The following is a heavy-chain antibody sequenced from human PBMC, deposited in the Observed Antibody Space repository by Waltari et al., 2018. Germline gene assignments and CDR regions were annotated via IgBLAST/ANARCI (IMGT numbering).Heavy chain of an antibody. CDR1: GGSLSGYH. V-gene: IGHV4-34*02. CDR2: INDSGRT. CDR3: ARVFGYYYYYMDV. J-gene: IGHJ6*03. D-gene: IGHD3-3*01. Sequence: QVQLQQWGAGLLKPSETLSLTCDVSGGSLSGYHWTWIRQPPGKGLEWIGEINDSGRTTYNPSLESRVTVSIDSANYQFCLRVRSVTDADTAVYYCARVFGYYYYYMDVWGKGTTVTISS.